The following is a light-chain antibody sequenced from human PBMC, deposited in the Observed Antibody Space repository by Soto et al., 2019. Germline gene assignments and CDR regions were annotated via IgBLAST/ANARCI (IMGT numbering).Light chain of an antibody. CDR1: QSVNSI. CDR3: QQYLNWPPT. V-gene: IGKV3-15*01. CDR2: GAS. Sequence: EVVMTQSPATLSVSPGERATLSCRASQSVNSILAWYQQKPGQAPRLLIYGASTRATGIPVRFSGSGSGTEFTLTITSLQSEDFAVYYCQQYLNWPPTFGQGTKVEIK. J-gene: IGKJ1*01.